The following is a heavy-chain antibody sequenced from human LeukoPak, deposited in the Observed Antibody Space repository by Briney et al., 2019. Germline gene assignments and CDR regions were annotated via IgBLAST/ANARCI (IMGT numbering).Heavy chain of an antibody. J-gene: IGHJ6*02. CDR1: GGSISSSSYY. D-gene: IGHD4-17*01. V-gene: IGHV4-39*01. Sequence: SETLSLTCTVSGGSISSSSYYWGWIRQPPGKGLEWIGRIYYSGSTYYNPSLKSLATISVDTSKNQFSLKLSSVTAADPGVYYCARPTTVLYYGMDVWGPGTLVTV. CDR3: ARPTTVLYYGMDV. CDR2: IYYSGST.